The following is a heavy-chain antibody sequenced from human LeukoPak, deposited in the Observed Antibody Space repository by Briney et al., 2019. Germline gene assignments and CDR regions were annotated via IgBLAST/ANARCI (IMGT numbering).Heavy chain of an antibody. D-gene: IGHD3-10*01. J-gene: IGHJ4*02. CDR1: GFTFSSYG. V-gene: IGHV3-23*01. CDR3: AKTYYGSVSYAPNYFDY. CDR2: ISGSGGST. Sequence: GGSLRLSCAASGFTFSSYGMSWVRQAPGKGLEWVSAISGSGGSTYYTDSVKGRFTISRDNSKNTLYLQMNSLRAEDTAVYYCAKTYYGSVSYAPNYFDYWGQGTLVTVSS.